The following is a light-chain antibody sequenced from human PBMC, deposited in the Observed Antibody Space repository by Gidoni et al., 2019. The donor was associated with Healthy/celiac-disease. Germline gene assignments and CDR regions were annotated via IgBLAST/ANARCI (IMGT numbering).Light chain of an antibody. CDR3: QQYNNCPPNT. CDR2: GAS. J-gene: IGKJ2*01. CDR1: QSVSSN. Sequence: EIVMTQSPATLSVSPGERATLSCRASQSVSSNLAWYQQKPGQAPRLLIYGASTRATGIPARFSGSGSGTEFTLTISSLQSEDFAVYYCQQYNNCPPNTFXQXTKLEIK. V-gene: IGKV3-15*01.